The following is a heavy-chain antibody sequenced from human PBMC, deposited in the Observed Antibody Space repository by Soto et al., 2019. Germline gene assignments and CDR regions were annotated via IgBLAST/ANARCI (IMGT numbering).Heavy chain of an antibody. D-gene: IGHD6-6*01. V-gene: IGHV4-30-2*01. J-gene: IGHJ5*02. CDR2: IYHSGST. Sequence: QLQLQESGSELVKPSQTLSLTCAVSGGTISSGGYSWSWIRQPPGKGLEWIGYIYHSGSTYYNPSLKSRVTISVDRAKNQFSLKLSSVTAADTAVYYCVGSIWAFWFDPWGQGTLVTVSS. CDR3: VGSIWAFWFDP. CDR1: GGTISSGGYS.